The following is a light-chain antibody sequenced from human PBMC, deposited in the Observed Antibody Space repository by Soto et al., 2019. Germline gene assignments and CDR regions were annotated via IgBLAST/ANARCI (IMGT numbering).Light chain of an antibody. CDR2: DAD. J-gene: IGLJ3*02. CDR1: TGDVGAYNF. CDR3: CSYAGSFTWV. Sequence: QSALTQPRSVSGSPGQSVTISCTGTTGDVGAYNFVSWYQLYPGKAPKLMIYDADKRPSGVPDRFSASKSGNTASLTISGLQAEDEAYYYCCSYAGSFTWVFGGGTKVTVL. V-gene: IGLV2-11*01.